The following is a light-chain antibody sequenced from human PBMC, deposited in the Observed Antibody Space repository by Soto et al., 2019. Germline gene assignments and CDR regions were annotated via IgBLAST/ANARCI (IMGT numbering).Light chain of an antibody. V-gene: IGKV3-20*01. CDR3: QQYGERPRT. CDR2: GAS. Sequence: IVLRKSPVTLIFSSRXXRTLSXCTSQSVSSSYLAWYQQKPGQVARLLIYGASSRATGIADRLSGSVSGTEFTLTISSLESEDFAVYFCQQYGERPRTFGQGTKVDIK. CDR1: QSVSSSY. J-gene: IGKJ1*01.